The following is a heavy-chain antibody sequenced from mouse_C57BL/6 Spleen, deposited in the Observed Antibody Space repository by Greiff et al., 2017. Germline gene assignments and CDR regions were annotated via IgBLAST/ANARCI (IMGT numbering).Heavy chain of an antibody. Sequence: VQLKESGAELVRPGASVKLSCTASGFNIKDYYMHWVKQRPEQGLEWIGRIDPEDGDTEYAPKFQGKATMTADPSSNTAYLQLSSLTSEDTAVYYCTTWDYGNYVDYWGQGTTLTVSS. CDR1: GFNIKDYY. CDR3: TTWDYGNYVDY. J-gene: IGHJ2*01. V-gene: IGHV14-1*01. CDR2: IDPEDGDT. D-gene: IGHD2-1*01.